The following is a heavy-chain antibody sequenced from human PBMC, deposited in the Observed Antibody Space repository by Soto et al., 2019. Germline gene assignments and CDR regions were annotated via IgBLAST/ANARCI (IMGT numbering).Heavy chain of an antibody. J-gene: IGHJ4*02. CDR3: ARDREAAAGISD. CDR2: IYYSGST. V-gene: IGHV4-59*01. Sequence: SETLSLTCTVSGGSISSYYWSWIRQPPGKGLEWIGYIYYSGSTNYNPSLKSRVTISVDTSKNQFSLKLSSVTAADTAVYYCARDREAAAGISDWGQGTLVTVSS. D-gene: IGHD6-13*01. CDR1: GGSISSYY.